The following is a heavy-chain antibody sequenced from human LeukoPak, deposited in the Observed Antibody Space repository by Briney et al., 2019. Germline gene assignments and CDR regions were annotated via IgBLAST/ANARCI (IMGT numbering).Heavy chain of an antibody. V-gene: IGHV1-18*01. J-gene: IGHJ4*02. Sequence: GASVKVSCKASGYTFTSYGISWVRQAPGQGLEWMGWISAYNGNTNYAQKLQGRVTMTTDTSTSTAYMELRSLRSDDTAVYYCAGEQQWASMGSYYFDYWGQGTLVTVSS. CDR2: ISAYNGNT. D-gene: IGHD6-19*01. CDR3: AGEQQWASMGSYYFDY. CDR1: GYTFTSYG.